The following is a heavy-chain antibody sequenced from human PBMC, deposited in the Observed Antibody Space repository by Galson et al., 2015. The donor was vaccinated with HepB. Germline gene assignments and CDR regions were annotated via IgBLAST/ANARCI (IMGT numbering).Heavy chain of an antibody. V-gene: IGHV2-26*01. CDR2: IFSNDEK. CDR3: ARIRPSRDGYIDDYWYFDL. Sequence: PALVKPTQTLTLTCTVSGFSLSNARMGVSWIRQPPGKALEWLAHIFSNDEKSYSTSLKSRLTISKDTSKSQVVLTMTNMDPVDTATYYCARIRPSRDGYIDDYWYFDLWGRGTLVTVSS. J-gene: IGHJ2*01. CDR1: GFSLSNARMG. D-gene: IGHD5-24*01.